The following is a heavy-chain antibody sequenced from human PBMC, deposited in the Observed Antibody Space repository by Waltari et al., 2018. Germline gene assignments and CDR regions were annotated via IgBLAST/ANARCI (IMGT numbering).Heavy chain of an antibody. D-gene: IGHD5-18*01. CDR3: ARGVRYTAF. V-gene: IGHV4-34*01. CDR2: INHSGST. J-gene: IGHJ4*02. CDR1: GGSFSGYY. Sequence: QVQLQQWGDGLLKPSETLSPPCAVYGGSFSGYYWSWIRQPPGKGLEWIGEINHSGSTNYNPSLKSRVTISVDTSKNQFSLKLSSVTAADTAVYYCARGVRYTAFWGQGTLVTVSS.